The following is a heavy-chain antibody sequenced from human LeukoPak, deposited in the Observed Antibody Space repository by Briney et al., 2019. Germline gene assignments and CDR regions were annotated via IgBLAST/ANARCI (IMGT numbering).Heavy chain of an antibody. V-gene: IGHV3-48*01. CDR3: AREGHGDYNF. J-gene: IGHJ4*02. D-gene: IGHD4-17*01. Sequence: GGSLRLPCAAYGFTFSSYSMNWVRQAPGKGLEWVSYISSSSSTIYYADSVKGRFTISRDNAKNSLYLQMNSLRAEDTAVYYCAREGHGDYNFWGQGTLVTVSS. CDR2: ISSSSSTI. CDR1: GFTFSSYS.